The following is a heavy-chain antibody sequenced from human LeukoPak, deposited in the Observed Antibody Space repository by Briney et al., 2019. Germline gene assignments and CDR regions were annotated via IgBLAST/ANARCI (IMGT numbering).Heavy chain of an antibody. J-gene: IGHJ4*02. Sequence: GGSLRLSCAASGFTFSSYAMHWVRQAPGKGLEWVAVISYDGSNKYYADSVKGRFTISRDNSKNTLYLQMNSLRAEDTAVYYCAKEAPLIVGVDYFDYWGQGTLVTVSS. CDR3: AKEAPLIVGVDYFDY. D-gene: IGHD1-26*01. V-gene: IGHV3-30-3*01. CDR1: GFTFSSYA. CDR2: ISYDGSNK.